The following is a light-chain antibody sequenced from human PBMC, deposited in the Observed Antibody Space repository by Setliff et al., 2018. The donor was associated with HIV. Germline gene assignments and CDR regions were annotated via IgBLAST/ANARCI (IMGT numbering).Light chain of an antibody. CDR3: QVWDSISDHYV. CDR1: NIGSKS. V-gene: IGLV3-21*03. CDR2: DDR. Sequence: YELTQPPAVSVAPGKTAKITCGGNNIGSKSVHWYRQKPGQAPALLLHDDRDRPSGIPERFSGSNSGNMATLTISRVEAGDEADYYCQVWDSISDHYVFGAGTKVTVL. J-gene: IGLJ1*01.